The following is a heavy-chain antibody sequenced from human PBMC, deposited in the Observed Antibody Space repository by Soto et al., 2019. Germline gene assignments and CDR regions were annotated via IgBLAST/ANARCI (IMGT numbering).Heavy chain of an antibody. CDR3: ARYLATVVKFEYAFDI. V-gene: IGHV5-51*01. J-gene: IGHJ3*02. D-gene: IGHD2-15*01. CDR1: GYSFTSYW. Sequence: GESLNISCKGSGYSFTSYWIGWVRQMPGKSLEWMGIIYPGDSDTRYSPSFQGQVTISADKSISTAYLQWSSLKASDTAMHYCARYLATVVKFEYAFDIWGQGTMVTV. CDR2: IYPGDSDT.